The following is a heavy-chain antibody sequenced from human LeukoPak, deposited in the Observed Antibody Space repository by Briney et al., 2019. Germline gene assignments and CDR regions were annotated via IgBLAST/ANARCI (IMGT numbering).Heavy chain of an antibody. CDR1: GYRFTSYS. V-gene: IGHV1-3*01. Sequence: ASVKVSCKASGYRFTSYSTRWVRQAPGQRLEWMGSVDAGSDNRKYSQKFQGRVTITSDTSASTAYMELSSLRSEDTAVYYCARGLSGWYGLWGQGTLVTVSS. D-gene: IGHD6-19*01. CDR2: VDAGSDNR. CDR3: ARGLSGWYGL. J-gene: IGHJ4*02.